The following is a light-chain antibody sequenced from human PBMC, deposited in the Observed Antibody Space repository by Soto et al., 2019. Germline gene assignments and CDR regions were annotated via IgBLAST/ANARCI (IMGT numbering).Light chain of an antibody. CDR3: QQYNNWPPIT. J-gene: IGKJ5*01. CDR1: QSVSSN. Sequence: EIVMTQSPATLSVSPGERATLSCRASQSVSSNLAWYRQKPGQAPRLLIYGASTRATGIPARFSGSGSGTEFTLTISSLQSEDFAVYYCQQYNNWPPITFAKGHDWRLN. CDR2: GAS. V-gene: IGKV3-15*01.